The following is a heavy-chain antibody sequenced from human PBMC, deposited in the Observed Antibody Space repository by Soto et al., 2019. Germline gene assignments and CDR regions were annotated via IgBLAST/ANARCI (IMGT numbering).Heavy chain of an antibody. V-gene: IGHV1-69*13. D-gene: IGHD2-15*01. CDR1: GGTFSSYA. CDR2: IIPIFGTA. J-gene: IGHJ6*02. Sequence: SVKVSCKASGGTFSSYAIRWVRQAPGQGLEWMGGIIPIFGTANYAQKFQGRVTITADESTSTAYMELSSLRSEDTAVYYCARIELMVVAATLYYYYGMDVRGQGTTVTVSS. CDR3: ARIELMVVAATLYYYYGMDV.